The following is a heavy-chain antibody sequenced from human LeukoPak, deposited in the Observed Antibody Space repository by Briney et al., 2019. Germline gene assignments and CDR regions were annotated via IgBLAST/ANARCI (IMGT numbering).Heavy chain of an antibody. CDR2: IHSDGRIT. CDR1: GFSYNNYW. V-gene: IGHV3-74*01. Sequence: PGGSLRLSSAGSGFSYNNYWMHWVRQAPGKGLVWVSRIHSDGRITTYADSVKGRFTISKDSARNTLYLQMNTLRVEDTAVYYCARAQDTYNSLYFDYWGQGALVTVPS. J-gene: IGHJ4*02. CDR3: ARAQDTYNSLYFDY. D-gene: IGHD5-24*01.